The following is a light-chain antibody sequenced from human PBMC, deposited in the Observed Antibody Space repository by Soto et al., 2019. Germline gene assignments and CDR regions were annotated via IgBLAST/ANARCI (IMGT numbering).Light chain of an antibody. CDR3: CSYAGSSTPYV. J-gene: IGLJ1*01. Sequence: TVPNQPGSVTGSPAQSFTISCTGTSSDVGSYNLVSWYQQHPGKAPKLMIYEVSKRPSGVSNRFSGSKSGNTASLTISGLQAEDEADYYCCSYAGSSTPYVFGTGTKVTVL. CDR1: SSDVGSYNL. CDR2: EVS. V-gene: IGLV2-23*02.